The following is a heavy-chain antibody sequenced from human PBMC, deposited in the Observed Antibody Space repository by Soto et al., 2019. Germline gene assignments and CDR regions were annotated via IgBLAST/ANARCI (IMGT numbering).Heavy chain of an antibody. CDR3: ARGPVVVAATYYYYGMDG. CDR2: INAGNGNT. Sequence: GASVTVSFKASGSTFPTYAMHWVRKAPGQRLEWMGWINAGNGNTKYSQKFQGRVTITRDTSASTAYMELSSLRSEDTAVYYCARGPVVVAATYYYYGMDGWGQGTTVTSP. J-gene: IGHJ6*02. CDR1: GSTFPTYA. V-gene: IGHV1-3*01. D-gene: IGHD2-15*01.